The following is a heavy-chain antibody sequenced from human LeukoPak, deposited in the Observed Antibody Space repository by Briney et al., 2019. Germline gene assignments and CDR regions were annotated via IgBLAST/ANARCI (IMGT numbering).Heavy chain of an antibody. Sequence: PSETLSLTCTVSGGSISSGSYYWSWIRQPAGKGLEWIGRIYTSGSTNYNPSLKSRVTISVDTSKNQFSLKLSSVTAADTAVYYCAREPPGYCTGGSCYYYYYMDVWGKGTTVTVSS. CDR3: AREPPGYCTGGSCYYYYYMDV. CDR2: IYTSGST. J-gene: IGHJ6*03. V-gene: IGHV4-61*02. CDR1: GGSISSGSYY. D-gene: IGHD2-15*01.